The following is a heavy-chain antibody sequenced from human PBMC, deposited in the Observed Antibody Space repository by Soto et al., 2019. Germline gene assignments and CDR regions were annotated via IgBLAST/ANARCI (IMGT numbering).Heavy chain of an antibody. CDR3: ARHVPGGGYDVYGDSDYFAY. Sequence: EXLKISCKGSGYXFTSYLISWVRQMPGKGLEWMGRIDPSDSYTNYSPSFQGNVTISADKSIITAYLQLISLKASDPAMYYCARHVPGGGYDVYGDSDYFAYWGQGTLVTVSS. V-gene: IGHV5-10-1*01. CDR1: GYXFTSYL. J-gene: IGHJ4*02. CDR2: IDPSDSYT. D-gene: IGHD5-12*01.